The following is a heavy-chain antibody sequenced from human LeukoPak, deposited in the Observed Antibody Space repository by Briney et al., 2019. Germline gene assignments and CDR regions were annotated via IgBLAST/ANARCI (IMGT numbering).Heavy chain of an antibody. D-gene: IGHD4-17*01. V-gene: IGHV1-69*04. CDR3: ARAPGYGDYGMDV. CDR2: IIPILGIA. CDR1: GGTFSIYA. J-gene: IGHJ6*01. Sequence: SVKGSCKASGGTFSIYAISWVRQAPGQGLEWMGRIIPILGIANYAQKLQGRVTITADKSTSTAYMELRSLRAEDTAVYYCARAPGYGDYGMDVWGQGTTVTVSS.